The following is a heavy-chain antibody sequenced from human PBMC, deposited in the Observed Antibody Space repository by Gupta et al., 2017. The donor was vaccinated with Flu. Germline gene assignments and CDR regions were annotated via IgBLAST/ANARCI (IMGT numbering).Heavy chain of an antibody. Sequence: QASGKGLEWIGDINHSGTPTYNPSLMSRATISVDTSKTQSSLRLNSVTAADAAVYYCAATVRAMVRGINSPRHRWFDPWGQGTLVIVSS. CDR3: AATVRAMVRGINSPRHRWFDP. CDR2: INHSGTP. V-gene: IGHV4-34*01. J-gene: IGHJ5*02. D-gene: IGHD3-10*01.